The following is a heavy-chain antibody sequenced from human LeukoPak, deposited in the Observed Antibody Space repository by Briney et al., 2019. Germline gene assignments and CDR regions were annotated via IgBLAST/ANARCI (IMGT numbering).Heavy chain of an antibody. V-gene: IGHV3-33*06. Sequence: GGSLRLSCAASGFTFSSYGMHWVRQAPGKGLEWVAVIWYDGSNKYYADSVKGRFTISRDNSKNTLYLQMNSLRAEDTAVYYCAKEDRVGARGEAFDIWGQGTMVTVSS. D-gene: IGHD1-26*01. CDR2: IWYDGSNK. CDR1: GFTFSSYG. CDR3: AKEDRVGARGEAFDI. J-gene: IGHJ3*02.